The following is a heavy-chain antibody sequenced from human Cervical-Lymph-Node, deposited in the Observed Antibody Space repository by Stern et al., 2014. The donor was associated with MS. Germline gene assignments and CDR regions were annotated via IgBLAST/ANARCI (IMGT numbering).Heavy chain of an antibody. V-gene: IGHV3-9*01. CDR1: GFKFDDFA. J-gene: IGHJ5*02. CDR3: AKADDYAAGIDA. D-gene: IGHD3-16*01. Sequence: EVQLVESGGGMVQPGRSLRLSCEASGFKFDDFAMHWVRQAPGKGLEWVSGLGWNSEGRGYADSVQGRFTISRDNAKSSLYLQMNSLTAEDTALYYCAKADDYAAGIDAWGQGTLVVVSS. CDR2: LGWNSEGR.